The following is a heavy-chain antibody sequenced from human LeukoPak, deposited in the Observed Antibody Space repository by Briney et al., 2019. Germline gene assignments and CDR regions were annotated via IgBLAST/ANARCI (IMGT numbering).Heavy chain of an antibody. CDR2: VYYSGST. CDR3: ARGSLDNSAYQPFDN. J-gene: IGHJ4*02. CDR1: GGSISSGDYS. V-gene: IGHV4-31*03. Sequence: SETLSLTCTVAGGSISSGDYSWSWIRQHPAKGLEWIGYVYYSGSTYYNPSLKSRVTISLDTSKSQFSLKLSSVTAADTAVYYCARGSLDNSAYQPFDNWGQGTLVTVSS. D-gene: IGHD3-22*01.